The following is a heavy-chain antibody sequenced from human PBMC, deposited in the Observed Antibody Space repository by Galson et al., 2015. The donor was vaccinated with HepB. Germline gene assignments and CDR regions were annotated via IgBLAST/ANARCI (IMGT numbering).Heavy chain of an antibody. CDR1: GFTFSSYS. Sequence: SLRLSCAASGFTFSSYSMNWVRQAPGKGLEWVSSISSSSSYIYYADSVKGRFTISRDNAKNSLYLQMNSLRAEDTAVYYCARDHAMVRGYVASGPWGQGTLVTVSS. J-gene: IGHJ5*02. CDR3: ARDHAMVRGYVASGP. D-gene: IGHD3-10*01. V-gene: IGHV3-21*01. CDR2: ISSSSSYI.